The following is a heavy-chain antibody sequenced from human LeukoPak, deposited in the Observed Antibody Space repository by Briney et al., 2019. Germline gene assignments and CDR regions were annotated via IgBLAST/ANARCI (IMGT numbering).Heavy chain of an antibody. CDR1: GFTFDDYA. Sequence: GGSLRLSCAAPGFTFDDYAMHWVRQAPGKGLEWVSGISWNSGSIGYADSVRGRFTISRDNAKNSLYLQMNSLRAEDTALYYCAKDYSSGWYRWFDPWGQGTLVTVSS. CDR2: ISWNSGSI. V-gene: IGHV3-9*01. J-gene: IGHJ5*02. D-gene: IGHD6-19*01. CDR3: AKDYSSGWYRWFDP.